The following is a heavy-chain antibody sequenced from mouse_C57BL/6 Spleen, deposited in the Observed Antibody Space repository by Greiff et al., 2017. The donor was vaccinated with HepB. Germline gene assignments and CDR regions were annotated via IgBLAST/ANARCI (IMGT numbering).Heavy chain of an antibody. CDR1: GYTFTDYN. V-gene: IGHV1-18*01. J-gene: IGHJ1*03. CDR3: ARGTYWWYFDV. D-gene: IGHD2-10*01. CDR2: INPNNGGT. Sequence: EVQLQESGPELVKPGASVKIPCKASGYTFTDYNMDWVKQSHGKSLEWIGDINPNNGGTIYNQKFKGKATLTVDKSSSTAYMELRSLTSEDTAVYYCARGTYWWYFDVWGTGTTVTVSS.